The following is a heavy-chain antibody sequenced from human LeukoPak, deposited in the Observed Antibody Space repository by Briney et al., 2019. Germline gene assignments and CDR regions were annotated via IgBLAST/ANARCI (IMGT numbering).Heavy chain of an antibody. J-gene: IGHJ4*02. CDR1: GGSISSFY. CDR3: ARQGRWELYYFDY. D-gene: IGHD1-7*01. Sequence: SETLSLTCTVPGGSISSFYWSWIRQPPGKGLEWIGYIYYSGSTNYNPSLKSRVTISVNTSKNQFSLKLSSVTAADTAVYYCARQGRWELYYFDYWGQGTLVTVSS. V-gene: IGHV4-59*08. CDR2: IYYSGST.